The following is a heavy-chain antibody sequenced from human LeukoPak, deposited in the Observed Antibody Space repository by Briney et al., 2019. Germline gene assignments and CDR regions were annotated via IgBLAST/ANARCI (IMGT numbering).Heavy chain of an antibody. CDR1: GGPFSDYY. D-gene: IGHD5-24*01. Sequence: SETLSLTCAVYGGPFSDYYWSWIRQPPGKGLEWIGRINHSGSTNYSPSLKSRATISVDTAKSQFSLKLNSMTAADTAVYYCARGEGARDGYNYEGPFYFDYWGQGTLVTVSS. CDR3: ARGEGARDGYNYEGPFYFDY. CDR2: INHSGST. V-gene: IGHV4-34*01. J-gene: IGHJ4*02.